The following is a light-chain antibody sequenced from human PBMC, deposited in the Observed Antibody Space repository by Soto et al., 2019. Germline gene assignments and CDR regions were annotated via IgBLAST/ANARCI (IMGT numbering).Light chain of an antibody. CDR3: FQGLQTPPIN. J-gene: IGKJ5*01. Sequence: DIVLTHSPLSLPVIPVEPASISFMSSQILQYSNGYNYLDWYFQKPGQSPQLLISLGSTRASWVPDRFSGSGSGTDCTLKISRVEADDVGVYYCFQGLQTPPINFGQGTRLEIK. CDR1: QILQYSNGYNY. CDR2: LGS. V-gene: IGKV2-28*01.